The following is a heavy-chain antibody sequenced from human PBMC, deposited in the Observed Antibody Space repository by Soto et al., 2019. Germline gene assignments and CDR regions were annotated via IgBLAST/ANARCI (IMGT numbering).Heavy chain of an antibody. J-gene: IGHJ6*02. D-gene: IGHD6-13*01. CDR2: IIPIFGTA. V-gene: IGHV1-69*12. CDR3: ASPKGGSRYSNPRHYYYYYGMDV. CDR1: GGTFSSYA. Sequence: QVQLVQSGAEVKKPGSSVKVSCKASGGTFSSYAISWVRQAPGQGLEWMGGIIPIFGTANYAQKFQGRVTITAEESTSTAYMELSSLRSEDTAVYYCASPKGGSRYSNPRHYYYYYGMDVWGQGTTVTVSS.